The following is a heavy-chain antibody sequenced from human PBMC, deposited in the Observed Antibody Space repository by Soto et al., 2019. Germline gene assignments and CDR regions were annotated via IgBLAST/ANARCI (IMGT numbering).Heavy chain of an antibody. Sequence: GGSLRLSCAASGFTISSYAMIWVRQAPGKGLEWVSAISGSGGSTYYADSVKGRFTISRDNSKNTLYLQMNSLRAEDTAVYYCAKGGVGATISVYFDYWGQGTLVTVSS. CDR3: AKGGVGATISVYFDY. V-gene: IGHV3-23*01. CDR2: ISGSGGST. D-gene: IGHD1-26*01. CDR1: GFTISSYA. J-gene: IGHJ4*02.